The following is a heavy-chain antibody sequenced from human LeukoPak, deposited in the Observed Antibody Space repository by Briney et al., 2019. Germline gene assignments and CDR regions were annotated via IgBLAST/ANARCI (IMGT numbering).Heavy chain of an antibody. D-gene: IGHD6-19*01. Sequence: KPSETLSLTCTVSGGSISSYYRSWIRQPPGKGLEWIGEINHSGSTNYNPSLKSRVTISVDTSKNQFSLKLSSVTAADTAVYYCARAPYSYSSGWYGHYYYGMDVWGQGTTVTVSS. J-gene: IGHJ6*02. CDR3: ARAPYSYSSGWYGHYYYGMDV. CDR2: INHSGST. V-gene: IGHV4-34*01. CDR1: GGSISSYY.